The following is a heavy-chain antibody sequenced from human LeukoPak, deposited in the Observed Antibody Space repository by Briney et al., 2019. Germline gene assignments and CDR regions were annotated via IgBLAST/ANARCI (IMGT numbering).Heavy chain of an antibody. CDR1: GYTFTGYY. CDR2: INPNSGGT. CDR3: ARGMTTVAPGGY. Sequence: ASVKVSCKASGYTFTGYYMHWVRHAPGQGLEWMGWINPNSGGTNYAQKFQGRVTMARDTSISTAYMELSRLRFDDTAVHYCARGMTTVAPGGYWGQGTLVTVSS. V-gene: IGHV1-2*02. J-gene: IGHJ4*02. D-gene: IGHD4-23*01.